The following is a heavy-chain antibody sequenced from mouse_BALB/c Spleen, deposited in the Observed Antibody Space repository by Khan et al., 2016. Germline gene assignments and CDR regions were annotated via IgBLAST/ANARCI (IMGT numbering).Heavy chain of an antibody. J-gene: IGHJ2*01. CDR3: ARIKKIVATYFDY. Sequence: QVRLQQSGAELVKAGASVKMSCKASGYTFTSYWMHWVKQRLGQGLEWFAETNPTNGRTYYNEKFKSKATLTVDKSSSTAYMLLSGPTFEDSAVYYCARIKKIVATYFDYWGQGTTPTVSS. CDR1: GYTFTSYW. CDR2: TNPTNGRT. D-gene: IGHD1-1*01. V-gene: IGHV1S81*02.